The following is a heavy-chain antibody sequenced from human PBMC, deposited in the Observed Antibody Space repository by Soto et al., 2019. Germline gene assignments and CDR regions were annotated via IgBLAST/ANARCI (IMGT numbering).Heavy chain of an antibody. Sequence: PWGSLRLSCAASGFTFSSYAMHWVRQAPGKGLEWVAVISYDGSNKYYADSVKGRFTISRDNSKNTLYLQMNSLRAEDTAVYYCARDGGLQHPSIVGATAGWFDPWGQGTLVTVSS. CDR1: GFTFSSYA. CDR2: ISYDGSNK. D-gene: IGHD1-26*01. V-gene: IGHV3-30-3*01. J-gene: IGHJ5*02. CDR3: ARDGGLQHPSIVGATAGWFDP.